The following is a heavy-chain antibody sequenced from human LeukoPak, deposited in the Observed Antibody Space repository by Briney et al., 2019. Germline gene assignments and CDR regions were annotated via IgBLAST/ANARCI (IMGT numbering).Heavy chain of an antibody. CDR2: ITNWNGGST. D-gene: IGHD2-2*02. CDR3: ARCSRSSTDCYSAFAI. CDR1: GFSFDDCG. Sequence: GGSLRLSCESSGFSFDDCGMSWVRQSTAKGLEWVSAITNWNGGSTGYADSVRGRFTISRDNAKTSLYLQMNILRAEDTALYYCARCSRSSTDCYSAFAIWGQGTMVTVSS. J-gene: IGHJ3*02. V-gene: IGHV3-20*04.